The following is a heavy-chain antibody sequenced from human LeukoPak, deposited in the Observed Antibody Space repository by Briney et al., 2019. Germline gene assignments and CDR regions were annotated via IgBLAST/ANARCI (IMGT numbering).Heavy chain of an antibody. J-gene: IGHJ4*02. CDR1: GYTLTELS. Sequence: GASVKVSCKVSGYTLTELSVHWVRQAPGKGLEWMGGFDPEDGETIYAQKFQGRVTMTEDTSTDTAYMELSSLRSEDTAVYYCATGVWSGYPYYFYYWGQGTLVTVSS. CDR2: FDPEDGET. D-gene: IGHD3-3*01. V-gene: IGHV1-24*01. CDR3: ATGVWSGYPYYFYY.